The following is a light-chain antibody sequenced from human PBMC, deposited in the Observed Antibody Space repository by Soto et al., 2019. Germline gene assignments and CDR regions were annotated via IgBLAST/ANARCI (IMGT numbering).Light chain of an antibody. Sequence: EIVLTQSPATLSLSPGERATLSCRASQSISNHLAWYQQKPGQAPRLLIYDASNRATGIPARFSGSGSGTDFTLTISSLEPEDFALYYCQQRDSWPPFTFGPGTKVDVK. CDR2: DAS. CDR3: QQRDSWPPFT. CDR1: QSISNH. J-gene: IGKJ3*01. V-gene: IGKV3-11*01.